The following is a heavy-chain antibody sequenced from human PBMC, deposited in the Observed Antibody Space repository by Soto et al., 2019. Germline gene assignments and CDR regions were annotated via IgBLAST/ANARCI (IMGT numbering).Heavy chain of an antibody. CDR1: GGSFSGYY. D-gene: IGHD4-17*01. V-gene: IGHV4-34*01. CDR3: ARGKHDYGERSLDY. Sequence: SETLSLTCAVYGGSFSGYYWSWIRQPPGKGLEWIGEINHSGSTNYNPSLKSRVTISVDTSKNQFSLKLSSVTAADTAVYYCARGKHDYGERSLDYWGQGTLVTVSS. CDR2: INHSGST. J-gene: IGHJ4*02.